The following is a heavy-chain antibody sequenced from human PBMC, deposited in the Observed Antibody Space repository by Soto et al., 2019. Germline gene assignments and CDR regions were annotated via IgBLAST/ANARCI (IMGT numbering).Heavy chain of an antibody. CDR2: FDPEDGET. V-gene: IGHV1-24*01. J-gene: IGHJ1*01. D-gene: IGHD3-3*01. CDR1: GYTLTELS. Sequence: QVQLVQSGAEVKKPGASVKVSCKVSGYTLTELSMHWVRQAPGKGLEWMGGFDPEDGETIYAQKFKGRDTMTEDTSTDTAYMQLSSLRSEDTAVYYCATATDYDFWSVFQPWGQGTLVTVSS. CDR3: ATATDYDFWSVFQP.